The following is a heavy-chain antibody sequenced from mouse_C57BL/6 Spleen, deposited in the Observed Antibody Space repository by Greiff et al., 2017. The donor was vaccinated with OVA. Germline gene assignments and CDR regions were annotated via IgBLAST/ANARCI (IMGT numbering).Heavy chain of an antibody. Sequence: EVQGVESGGDLVKPGGSLKLSCAASGFTFSSYGMSWVRQTPDKRLEWVATISSGGSYTYYPDSVKGRFTISRDNAKNTLYLQMSSLKSEDTAMYYCARHSPFFFGDYWGQGTTLTVSS. CDR1: GFTFSSYG. J-gene: IGHJ2*01. CDR3: ARHSPFFFGDY. CDR2: ISSGGSYT. V-gene: IGHV5-6*01.